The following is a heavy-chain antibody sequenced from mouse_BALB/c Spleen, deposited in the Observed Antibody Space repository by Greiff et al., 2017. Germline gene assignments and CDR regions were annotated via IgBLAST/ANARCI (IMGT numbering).Heavy chain of an antibody. Sequence: EVKLQESGPGLVKPSQSLSLTCTVTGYSITSDYAWNWIRQFPGNKLEWMGYISYSGSTSYNPSLKSRISITLDTSKNQFFLQLNSVTTEDTATYYCASLRTGTPYFDYWGQGTTLTVSS. CDR3: ASLRTGTPYFDY. CDR2: ISYSGST. D-gene: IGHD4-1*01. J-gene: IGHJ2*01. V-gene: IGHV3-2*02. CDR1: GYSITSDYA.